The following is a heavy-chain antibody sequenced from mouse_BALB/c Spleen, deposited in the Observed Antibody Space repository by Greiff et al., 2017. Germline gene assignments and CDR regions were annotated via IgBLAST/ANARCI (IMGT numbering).Heavy chain of an antibody. J-gene: IGHJ4*01. D-gene: IGHD2-4*01. CDR3: ARRDYDYFYAMDY. Sequence: VQLKESGPGLVKPSQSLSLTCTVTGYSITSDYAWYWIRQFPGNKLEWMGYISYSGSTSYNPSLKSRISITRDTSKNQFFLQLNSVTTEDTATYYCARRDYDYFYAMDYWGQGTSVTVSS. CDR1: GYSITSDYA. CDR2: ISYSGST. V-gene: IGHV3-2*02.